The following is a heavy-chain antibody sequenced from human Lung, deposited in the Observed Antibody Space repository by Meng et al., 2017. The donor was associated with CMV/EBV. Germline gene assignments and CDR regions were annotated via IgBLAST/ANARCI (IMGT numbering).Heavy chain of an antibody. Sequence: QVQQKRVGAGLLKPSGAPALTGAVYGGSFSGYYWSWIRQPPGKGLEWIGEINHSGSTNYNPSLKSRVTISVDTSKNQFSLKLSSVTAADTAVYYCARGFLSFVRVFDYWGQGTLVTVSS. J-gene: IGHJ4*02. D-gene: IGHD2/OR15-2a*01. V-gene: IGHV4-34*01. CDR1: GGSFSGYY. CDR3: ARGFLSFVRVFDY. CDR2: INHSGST.